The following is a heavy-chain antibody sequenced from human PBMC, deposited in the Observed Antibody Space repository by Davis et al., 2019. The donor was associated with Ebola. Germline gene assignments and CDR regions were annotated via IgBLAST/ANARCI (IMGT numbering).Heavy chain of an antibody. CDR3: ARRGNYAGDAFDI. CDR2: IYPGDSDA. J-gene: IGHJ3*02. CDR1: GDKFPNYW. D-gene: IGHD1-26*01. V-gene: IGHV5-51*01. Sequence: GESLKISCKVSGDKFPNYWIGWVRQMPGKGLEWVAIIYPGDSDARYSPSFQGHVTISADKSISTAYLQWSSLRASDSAMYYCARRGNYAGDAFDIWGQGTMVTVS.